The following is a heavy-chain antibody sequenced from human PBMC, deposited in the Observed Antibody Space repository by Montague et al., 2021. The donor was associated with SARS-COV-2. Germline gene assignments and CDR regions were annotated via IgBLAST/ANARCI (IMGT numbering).Heavy chain of an antibody. Sequence: YIDYAPSVRRRLTVNPDASKNEFSLELNHVTPEDTAVYYCVRYSGWFYFDFWGQGTLVTVSS. CDR2: YI. J-gene: IGHJ4*02. D-gene: IGHD6-19*01. CDR3: VRYSGWFYFDF. V-gene: IGHV6-1*01.